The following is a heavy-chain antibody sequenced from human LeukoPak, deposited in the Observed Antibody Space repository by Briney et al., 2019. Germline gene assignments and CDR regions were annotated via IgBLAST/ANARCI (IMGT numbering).Heavy chain of an antibody. CDR2: ISGNYGYT. CDR3: ARNKTTGGGGFDY. D-gene: IGHD3-16*01. CDR1: GYTFTSHG. V-gene: IGHV1-18*04. Sequence: ASVKVSCKASGYTFTSHGISWIRQAPGQGPEWMGWISGNYGYTKYAQKFQGRVTMTTDTSTDTTYMELRSLRSDDTAFYYCARNKTTGGGGFDYWGQGTLITVSS. J-gene: IGHJ4*02.